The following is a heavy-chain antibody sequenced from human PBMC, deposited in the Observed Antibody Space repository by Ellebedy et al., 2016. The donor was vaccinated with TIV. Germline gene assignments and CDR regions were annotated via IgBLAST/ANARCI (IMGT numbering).Heavy chain of an antibody. CDR3: AKADIVVVVAAYYFDY. J-gene: IGHJ4*02. CDR2: ISGSGGST. Sequence: PGGSLRLSCAASGFTFSSYAMSWVRQAPGKGLEWVSAISGSGGSTYYADSVKGRFTISRDNSKNTLYLQMNSLRAEDTAVYYCAKADIVVVVAAYYFDYWGQGTLVTVSS. CDR1: GFTFSSYA. D-gene: IGHD2-15*01. V-gene: IGHV3-23*01.